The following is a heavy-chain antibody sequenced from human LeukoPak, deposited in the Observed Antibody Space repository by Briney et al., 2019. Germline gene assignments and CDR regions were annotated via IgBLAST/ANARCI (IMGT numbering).Heavy chain of an antibody. CDR1: GFTFSSYG. J-gene: IGHJ4*02. CDR2: ISYDGSNK. D-gene: IGHD2-15*01. V-gene: IGHV3-30*18. CDR3: AKDTGGRSGICLYY. Sequence: RSLRLSCAASGFTFSSYGMHWVRQAPGKGLEWVAVISYDGSNKYYADSVKGRFTISRDNSKKTLYLQMNSLRAEDTAVYYCAKDTGGRSGICLYYWGPGTLVTVSS.